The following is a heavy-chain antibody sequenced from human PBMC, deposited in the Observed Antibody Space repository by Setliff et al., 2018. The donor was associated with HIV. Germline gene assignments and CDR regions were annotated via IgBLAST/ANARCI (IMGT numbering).Heavy chain of an antibody. Sequence: PSETLSLTCAFYGGSFSSYYWNWIRQPPGKGLEWIGEFSPTGSPTYNPSLESRVTISVDTSKNQFSLKLSSVTAADTAVYYCARGGRSLAAQTWFDPWGQGTLVTVSS. D-gene: IGHD6-6*01. CDR3: ARGGRSLAAQTWFDP. V-gene: IGHV4-34*01. CDR2: FSPTGSP. J-gene: IGHJ5*02. CDR1: GGSFSSYY.